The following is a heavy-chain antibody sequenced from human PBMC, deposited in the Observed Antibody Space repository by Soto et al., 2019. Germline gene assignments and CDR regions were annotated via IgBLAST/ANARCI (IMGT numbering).Heavy chain of an antibody. D-gene: IGHD2-15*01. V-gene: IGHV1-58*02. Sequence: ASVKVSCKASGSGFISSGIQWVRQAHGQRLEWIGWIVVASGQTNYAQNFRGRVVITRDTSTATAYIELTGLTSEDTAVYFCSADRPDIGVGWWVWGQGTTVTVSS. J-gene: IGHJ6*02. CDR2: IVVASGQT. CDR1: GSGFISSG. CDR3: SADRPDIGVGWWV.